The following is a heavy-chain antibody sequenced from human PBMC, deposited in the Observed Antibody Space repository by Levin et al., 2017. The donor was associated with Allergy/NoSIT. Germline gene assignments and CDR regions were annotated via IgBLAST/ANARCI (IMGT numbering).Heavy chain of an antibody. V-gene: IGHV3-23*01. CDR2: IRGLGDTT. CDR3: ASRPGADPYYFDY. D-gene: IGHD7-27*01. J-gene: IGHJ4*02. CDR1: GFTLSDYG. Sequence: GESLKISCVVSGFTLSDYGTSWVRQAPGKGLEWVSSIRGLGDTTYYADSVKGRFTISRDSSKNTLYLQMNNLRAEDTALYYCASRPGADPYYFDYWGQGTLVTVSS.